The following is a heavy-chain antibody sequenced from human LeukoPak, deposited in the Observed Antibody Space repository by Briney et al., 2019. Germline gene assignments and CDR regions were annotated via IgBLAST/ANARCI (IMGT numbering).Heavy chain of an antibody. D-gene: IGHD3-10*01. V-gene: IGHV4-34*01. J-gene: IGHJ4*02. CDR1: GGSFSGYY. CDR2: INHSGST. Sequence: SETPSLTCAVYGGSFSGYYWSWIRHPPGKGLEWIGEINHSGSTNYNPSLKSRVTISVDTSKNQFSLKLSSVTAADTAVYYCARGMAYWGQGTLVTVSS. CDR3: ARGMAY.